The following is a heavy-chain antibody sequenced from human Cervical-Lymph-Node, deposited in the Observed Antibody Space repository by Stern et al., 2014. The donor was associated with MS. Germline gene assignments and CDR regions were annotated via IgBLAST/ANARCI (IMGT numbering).Heavy chain of an antibody. D-gene: IGHD2-2*02. Sequence: QVQLQESGPGLVKPSQTLSLTCSVSGDSIRSSGYYWTWIRQHPGKGLEWIGYIYSSGSTYYNPSLRSRVTISMDTSKNQFSLQLSSVTAADTAVYYCFAFCNSASCYNVDYWGPGTLITVSS. J-gene: IGHJ4*02. CDR1: GDSIRSSGYY. CDR2: IYSSGST. V-gene: IGHV4-31*03. CDR3: FAFCNSASCYNVDY.